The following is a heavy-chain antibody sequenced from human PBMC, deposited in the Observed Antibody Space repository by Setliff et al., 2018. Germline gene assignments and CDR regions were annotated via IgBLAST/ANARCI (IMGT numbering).Heavy chain of an antibody. J-gene: IGHJ4*02. CDR2: VYPGDSDT. D-gene: IGHD5-12*01. V-gene: IGHV5-51*01. CDR3: ARVGYNSFFDY. Sequence: PGESLKISCKGSGYRFTTYWIAWVRQKPGKGLEWMGIVYPGDSDTQYSPSFQGQVTFSSDKSINTAYLQWRSLKASDIAMYYCARVGYNSFFDYWGQGTLVTVSS. CDR1: GYRFTTYW.